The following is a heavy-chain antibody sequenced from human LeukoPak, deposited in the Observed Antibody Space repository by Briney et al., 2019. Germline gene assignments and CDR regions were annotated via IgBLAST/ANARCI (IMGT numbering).Heavy chain of an antibody. Sequence: PGGSLRLSCAASGFTFNSYGMHWVRQAPGKGLEHVSGIRSNGGSTYYANSVKGRFTISRDHSKNTLYLQMGSLRAEDMAVYYCARDRYSAYDSGADYWGQGTLVTVSS. V-gene: IGHV3-64*01. D-gene: IGHD5-12*01. CDR3: ARDRYSAYDSGADY. CDR2: IRSNGGST. J-gene: IGHJ4*02. CDR1: GFTFNSYG.